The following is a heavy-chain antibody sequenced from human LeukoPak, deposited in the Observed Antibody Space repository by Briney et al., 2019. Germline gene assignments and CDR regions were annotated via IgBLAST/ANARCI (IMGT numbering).Heavy chain of an antibody. CDR2: IMPLFGSA. CDR3: ATGMENTIYYYMDF. V-gene: IGHV1-69*05. J-gene: IGHJ6*03. CDR1: GGTLTYYA. Sequence: VASVKVSCKASGGTLTYYALSWVRRAPGQGLEWLGGIMPLFGSAKYAQKFQGRVTITTDDSRSTAYMELSSLRSEDTAVYYCATGMENTIYYYMDFGGKGTSVTVSS. D-gene: IGHD1/OR15-1a*01.